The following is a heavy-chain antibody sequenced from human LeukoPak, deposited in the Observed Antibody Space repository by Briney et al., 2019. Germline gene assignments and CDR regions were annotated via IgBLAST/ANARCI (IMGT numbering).Heavy chain of an antibody. D-gene: IGHD5-24*01. Sequence: PGRSLRLSCAASGFTFSSYPTHWVRQAPGKGLEWVTLISYDGSNKYYADSVKGRFTISRDISKNTLYLQMNSLRAEDTAVYYCARATWARSGLDYFDYWGQGTLVTVSS. V-gene: IGHV3-30-3*01. CDR2: ISYDGSNK. CDR3: ARATWARSGLDYFDY. CDR1: GFTFSSYP. J-gene: IGHJ4*02.